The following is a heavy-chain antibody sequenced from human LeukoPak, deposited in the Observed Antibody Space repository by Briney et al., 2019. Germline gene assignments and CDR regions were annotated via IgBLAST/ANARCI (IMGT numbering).Heavy chain of an antibody. CDR2: INEDGSEI. V-gene: IGHV3-7*03. D-gene: IGHD3-10*01. CDR1: GFTFSRSW. J-gene: IGHJ4*02. CDR3: ASYGYIDY. Sequence: GGSLRLSCAASGFTFSRSWMTWVRQAPGKGLEWVASINEDGSEIHYVDSVKGRFTISRDNAKDSLYLQMNSLRAEDTAVYYCASYGYIDYWGQGTLVTVSS.